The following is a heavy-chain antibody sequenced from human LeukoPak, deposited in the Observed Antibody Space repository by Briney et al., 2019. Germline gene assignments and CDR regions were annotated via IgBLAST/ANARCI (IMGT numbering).Heavy chain of an antibody. V-gene: IGHV4-4*02. D-gene: IGHD3-9*01. J-gene: IGHJ6*04. CDR3: ARRPRHYDILTGSLGYGMDV. CDR1: SGSISSSNW. Sequence: SGTLSLTCAVSSGSISSSNWWSWIRQPPGKGLEWIGEIYHSGSTNYNPSLKSRVTISVDKSKNQFSLKLSSVTAADTAVYYCARRPRHYDILTGSLGYGMDVWGKGSTVTVSS. CDR2: IYHSGST.